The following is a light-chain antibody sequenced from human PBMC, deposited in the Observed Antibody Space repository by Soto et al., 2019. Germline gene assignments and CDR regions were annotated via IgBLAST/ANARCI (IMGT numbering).Light chain of an antibody. J-gene: IGLJ3*02. CDR1: SSDIGGYNY. V-gene: IGLV2-14*01. CDR2: EVI. Sequence: QSALTQPASVTGSPGQSITISCTGTSSDIGGYNYVSWYQQHPGKAPKLMIYEVINRPSGVSNRFSGSKSGSTASLTISGLQAEDEADYYCSSYTSSTTPVFGGGTKVTV. CDR3: SSYTSSTTPV.